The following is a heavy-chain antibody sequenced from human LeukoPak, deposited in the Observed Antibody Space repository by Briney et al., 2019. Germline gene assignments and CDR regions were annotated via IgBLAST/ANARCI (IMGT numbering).Heavy chain of an antibody. D-gene: IGHD3-16*02. CDR3: ARVKGMITFGGVIANWFDP. V-gene: IGHV4-30-4*01. CDR1: GGSISSGDYY. CDR2: IYYSGST. J-gene: IGHJ5*02. Sequence: PSQTLSLTCTVSGGSISSGDYYWSRIRQPPGKGLEWIGYIYYSGSTYYNPSLKSRVTISVDTSKNQFSLKLSSVTAADTAVYYCARVKGMITFGGVIANWFDPWGQGTLVTVSS.